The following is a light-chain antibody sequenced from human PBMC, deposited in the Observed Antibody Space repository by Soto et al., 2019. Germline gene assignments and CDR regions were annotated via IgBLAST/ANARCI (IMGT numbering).Light chain of an antibody. Sequence: QYALTQPASVSGSPGQSITISCTGTSNNVGGYNYVSWYQQHPGKAPKLMIYDVSNRPSGVSNRFSGSKSGNTASLTISGLQAEDEADYYCSSYTSSSTRVFGGGTQLTVL. CDR3: SSYTSSSTRV. CDR2: DVS. CDR1: SNNVGGYNY. V-gene: IGLV2-14*01. J-gene: IGLJ2*01.